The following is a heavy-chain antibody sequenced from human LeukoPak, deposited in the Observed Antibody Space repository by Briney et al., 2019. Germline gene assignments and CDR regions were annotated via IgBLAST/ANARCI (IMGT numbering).Heavy chain of an antibody. CDR2: IIPIFGTA. D-gene: IGHD2-15*01. Sequence: SVKVSCKASGGTFISYAISWVRQAPGQGLEWMGGIIPIFGTANYAQKFQGRVTITTDESTSTAYMELSSLRSEDTAVYYCARDGCSGGSCYSFNRWFDPWGQGTLVTVSS. V-gene: IGHV1-69*05. CDR3: ARDGCSGGSCYSFNRWFDP. J-gene: IGHJ5*02. CDR1: GGTFISYA.